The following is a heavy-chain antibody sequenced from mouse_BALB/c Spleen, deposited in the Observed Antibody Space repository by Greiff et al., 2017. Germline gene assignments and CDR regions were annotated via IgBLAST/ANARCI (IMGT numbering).Heavy chain of an antibody. CDR1: GYTFTSYD. Sequence: VQLQQSGAELVKPGASVKLSCKASGYTFTSYDINWVRQRPEQGLEWIGWIFPGDGSTKYNEKFKGKATLTTDKSSSTAYMQLSRLTSEDSAVYYCARNYYGSSPERFAYWGQGTLVTVSA. V-gene: IGHV1S56*01. J-gene: IGHJ3*01. D-gene: IGHD1-1*01. CDR3: ARNYYGSSPERFAY. CDR2: IFPGDGST.